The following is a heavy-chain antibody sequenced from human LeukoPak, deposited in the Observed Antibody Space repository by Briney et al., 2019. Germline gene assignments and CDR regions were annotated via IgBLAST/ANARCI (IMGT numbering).Heavy chain of an antibody. Sequence: PGGSLRLSCAAPGFIFSGYWMSWVRQAPGKGLEWVANIKPDGSEKYYVDSVKGRFTISRDNAKNSLYLQMNSLSAEDTAVYYCVRSRGVGSDYWGQGTLVTVSS. CDR3: VRSRGVGSDY. V-gene: IGHV3-7*01. J-gene: IGHJ4*02. CDR1: GFIFSGYW. CDR2: IKPDGSEK. D-gene: IGHD3-10*01.